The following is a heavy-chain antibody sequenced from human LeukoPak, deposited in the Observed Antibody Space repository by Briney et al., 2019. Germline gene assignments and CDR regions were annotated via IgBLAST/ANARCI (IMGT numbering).Heavy chain of an antibody. CDR3: ARDGAATGPYYYSMDV. CDR2: IYHSGST. CDR1: GYSISSGYY. D-gene: IGHD6-13*01. Sequence: SETLSLTCTVSGYSISSGYYWGWIRQPPGKGLEWIGSIYHSGSTYYNPSLKSRVTISVDTSKNQFSLKLSSVTAADTAVYFCARDGAATGPYYYSMDVWGQGTTVTVSS. J-gene: IGHJ6*02. V-gene: IGHV4-38-2*02.